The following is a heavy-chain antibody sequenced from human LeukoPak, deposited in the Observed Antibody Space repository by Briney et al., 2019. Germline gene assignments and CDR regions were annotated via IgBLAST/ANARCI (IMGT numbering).Heavy chain of an antibody. CDR3: ARNIVLMVYAQNYFDY. V-gene: IGHV4-34*01. Sequence: PSETLSLTCAVYGRSFSDYYWSWIRQPPGKGLEWIGEINHSGSTNYNPSLKSRVTISVDTSKNQFSLNLSSVTAADTAVYYCARNIVLMVYAQNYFDYWGQGTLVTVSS. CDR1: GRSFSDYY. J-gene: IGHJ4*02. CDR2: INHSGST. D-gene: IGHD2-8*01.